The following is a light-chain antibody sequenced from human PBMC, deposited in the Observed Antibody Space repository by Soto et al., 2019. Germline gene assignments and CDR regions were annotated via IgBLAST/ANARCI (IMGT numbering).Light chain of an antibody. V-gene: IGKV3-15*01. CDR3: QQYNTFWT. Sequence: EIVMTQSPEILSVSPGETATLSCRASQSVSSNLAWYQQKPGQAPRLLIYGASTRATDNPARFSGSGSGTEFTLTISILQSEYFSVYYCQQYNTFWTFGQGTKVEIK. CDR2: GAS. J-gene: IGKJ1*01. CDR1: QSVSSN.